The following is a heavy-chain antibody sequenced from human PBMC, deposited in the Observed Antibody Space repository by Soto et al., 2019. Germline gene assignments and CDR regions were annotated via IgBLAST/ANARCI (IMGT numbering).Heavy chain of an antibody. J-gene: IGHJ5*02. V-gene: IGHV1-69*06. Sequence: QVQVFQSGAEVKKPGSSVRVSCKVSGGTLNSQSITWVRQAPGQGLEWMGGIIPMFGTPTDAQKFRGRVTISADTSTSTVYMEFRSLSSQDTAVYYCATSLAARRKPYNWLDAWGQGTLVTVSS. CDR2: IIPMFGTP. CDR3: ATSLAARRKPYNWLDA. CDR1: GGTLNSQS. D-gene: IGHD6-6*01.